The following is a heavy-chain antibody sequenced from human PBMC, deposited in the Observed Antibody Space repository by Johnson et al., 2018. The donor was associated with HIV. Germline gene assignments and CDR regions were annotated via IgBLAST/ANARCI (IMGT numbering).Heavy chain of an antibody. J-gene: IGHJ3*02. CDR3: ARDRAVPDDGYNDYAFDI. Sequence: MQLVESGGGLVQPGGSLRLSCAASGFTVSSNYMSWVRQAPGKGLEWVSVIYSGGSTYYADSVKGRFTISRDNSKNTLYLQMNSLRAEDTAVYYFARDRAVPDDGYNDYAFDIWGQGTMVTVSS. CDR1: GFTVSSNY. V-gene: IGHV3-53*01. CDR2: IYSGGST. D-gene: IGHD5-24*01.